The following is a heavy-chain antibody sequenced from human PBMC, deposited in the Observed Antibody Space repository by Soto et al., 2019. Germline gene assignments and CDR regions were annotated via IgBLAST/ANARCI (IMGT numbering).Heavy chain of an antibody. Sequence: QVQLVQSGAEVKKPGASVKVSCKASGYTFTSYGISWVRQAPGQGLEWMGWISAYNGNTNYAQKLQGRVTMTTDTTTSTAYRELRSPRYDDTAVYYCASDYGYGDYGIDFWGQGTMVTVSS. CDR2: ISAYNGNT. J-gene: IGHJ4*02. CDR1: GYTFTSYG. V-gene: IGHV1-18*01. CDR3: ASDYGYGDYGIDF. D-gene: IGHD4-17*01.